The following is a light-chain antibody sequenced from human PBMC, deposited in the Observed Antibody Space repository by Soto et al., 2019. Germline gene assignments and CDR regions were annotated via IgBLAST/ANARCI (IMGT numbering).Light chain of an antibody. J-gene: IGKJ1*01. CDR1: QSVSSSY. V-gene: IGKV3-15*01. Sequence: EIVLTQSPGTLSLSPGERATLSCRASQSVSSSYLAWYQQKPGQAPRLLIFGASARPTGIPARISGSGSGTEFTLTIISLRSEDFAVYFCQQYYNWPRTFGQGTKVDIK. CDR2: GAS. CDR3: QQYYNWPRT.